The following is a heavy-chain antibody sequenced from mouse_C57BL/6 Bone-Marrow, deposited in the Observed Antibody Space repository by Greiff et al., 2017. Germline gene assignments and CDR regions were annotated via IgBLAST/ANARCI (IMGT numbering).Heavy chain of an antibody. Sequence: VQLQESGAELARPGASVKLSCKASGYTFTSYGISWVKQRTGQGLEWIGEIYPRSGNTYYDEKFTGKATLTADKSSSTGDMELRSRTSEDSAVYFCARSGRGENYAMDYWGQGTSVTVSS. CDR2: IYPRSGNT. V-gene: IGHV1-81*01. J-gene: IGHJ4*01. CDR3: ARSGRGENYAMDY. CDR1: GYTFTSYG.